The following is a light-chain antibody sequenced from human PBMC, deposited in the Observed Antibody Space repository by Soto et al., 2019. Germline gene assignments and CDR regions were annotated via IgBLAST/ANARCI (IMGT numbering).Light chain of an antibody. CDR2: EVN. J-gene: IGLJ2*01. Sequence: QSALTQPPSASGSPGQSVTISCTGTSSDVGGYNSVSWYQQHPGKAPKLMIYEVNKRPSAVPDRFSGSKSGNTASLTVSGLQAEDDADYYCSSYAGSNNWVFGGGTKLTVL. CDR3: SSYAGSNNWV. CDR1: SSDVGGYNS. V-gene: IGLV2-8*01.